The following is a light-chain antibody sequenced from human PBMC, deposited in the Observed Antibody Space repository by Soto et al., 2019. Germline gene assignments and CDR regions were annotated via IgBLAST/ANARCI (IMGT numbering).Light chain of an antibody. CDR3: SSYAGSNLWV. V-gene: IGLV2-8*01. CDR2: EVS. J-gene: IGLJ3*02. Sequence: QSALTQPPSASGSPGQSGTISCTGTSSDVGGYNYVSWYQQHPGKAPKLMIYEVSKRPSGVPDRFSGSKSGNTASLTVSGLQAEDEADYYCSSYAGSNLWVFGGGTKLTVL. CDR1: SSDVGGYNY.